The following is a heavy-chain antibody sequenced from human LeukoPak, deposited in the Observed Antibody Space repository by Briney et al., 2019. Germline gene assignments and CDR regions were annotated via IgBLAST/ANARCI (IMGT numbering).Heavy chain of an antibody. V-gene: IGHV3-23*01. J-gene: IGHJ4*02. CDR2: LSGGGDST. D-gene: IGHD2-8*01. CDR1: GGSFSGYY. Sequence: PSETLSLTCAVYGGSFSGYYWSWIRQPPGKGLEWVSALSGGGDSTYYVDSVKGRFTTSRDNSKNTLYLQMNSLRAKDTAVYYCAKGSSNGRPYYFDYWGQGALVTVSS. CDR3: AKGSSNGRPYYFDY.